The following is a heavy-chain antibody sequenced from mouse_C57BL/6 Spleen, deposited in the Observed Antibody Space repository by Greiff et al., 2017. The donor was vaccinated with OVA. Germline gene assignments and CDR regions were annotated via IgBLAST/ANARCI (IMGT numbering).Heavy chain of an antibody. J-gene: IGHJ3*01. Sequence: VHLVESGAELVRPGTSVKVSCKASGYAFTNYLIEWVKQRPGQGLEWIGVINPGSGGTNYNEKFKGKATLTADKSSSTAYMQLSSLTSEDSAVYFCARSYDGYLRFAYWGQGTLVTVSA. CDR2: INPGSGGT. V-gene: IGHV1-54*01. D-gene: IGHD2-3*01. CDR1: GYAFTNYL. CDR3: ARSYDGYLRFAY.